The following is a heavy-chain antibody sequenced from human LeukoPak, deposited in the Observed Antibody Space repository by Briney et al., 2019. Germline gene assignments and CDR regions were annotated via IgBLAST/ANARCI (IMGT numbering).Heavy chain of an antibody. Sequence: GRSLTLSCVASGFTLNRCGMHWVRHAPGKGLEWVARILYDGSREYYADSVEGRFTIARDNSKNTLYLEMNSLREEDTAVYYCVKSSGTEDYGMDAWGQGTTVTVSS. CDR2: ILYDGSRE. J-gene: IGHJ6*02. CDR3: VKSSGTEDYGMDA. CDR1: GFTLNRCG. D-gene: IGHD3-10*01. V-gene: IGHV3-30*18.